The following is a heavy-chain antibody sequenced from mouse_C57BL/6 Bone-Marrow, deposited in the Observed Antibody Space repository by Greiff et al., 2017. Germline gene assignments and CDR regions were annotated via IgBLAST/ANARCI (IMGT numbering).Heavy chain of an antibody. D-gene: IGHD2-5*01. CDR3: ARYSNPYYYAMDY. CDR2: IDPSDSYT. V-gene: IGHV1-59*01. CDR1: GYTFTSYW. J-gene: IGHJ4*01. Sequence: QVQLQQPGAELVRPGTSVKLSCKASGYTFTSYWMHWVKQRPGQGLEWIGVIDPSDSYTNYNQKFKGKATLTVDTSSSTAYMQLSSLTSEDSAVYYCARYSNPYYYAMDYWGQGTSVTVSS.